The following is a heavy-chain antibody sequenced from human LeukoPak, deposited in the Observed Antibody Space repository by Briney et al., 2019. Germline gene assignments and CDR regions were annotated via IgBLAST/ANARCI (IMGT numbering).Heavy chain of an antibody. J-gene: IGHJ3*02. D-gene: IGHD4-17*01. V-gene: IGHV1-18*04. Sequence: ASVKVSCKTSGYTFTAHYMHWVRQAPGQGLEWMGWISGYNGNTNYAQKVQGRVTMTTDTSTSTAYMELTSLRSDDTAVYYCARGGNYDDPPDAFDIWGQGTMVTVSS. CDR3: ARGGNYDDPPDAFDI. CDR1: GYTFTAHY. CDR2: ISGYNGNT.